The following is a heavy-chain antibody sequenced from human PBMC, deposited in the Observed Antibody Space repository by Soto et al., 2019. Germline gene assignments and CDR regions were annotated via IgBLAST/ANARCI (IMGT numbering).Heavy chain of an antibody. D-gene: IGHD3-10*01. CDR2: IWYDGSNK. Sequence: GGSLRLSCAASGFTFSSYGMHWVRQAPGKGLEWVAVIWYDGSNKYYADSVKGRFTISRDNSKNTLYLQMNSLRAEDTAVYYCARDYYYYGSGSHPDDYYYYGMDVWGQGTTVTVSS. CDR1: GFTFSSYG. J-gene: IGHJ6*02. V-gene: IGHV3-33*01. CDR3: ARDYYYYGSGSHPDDYYYYGMDV.